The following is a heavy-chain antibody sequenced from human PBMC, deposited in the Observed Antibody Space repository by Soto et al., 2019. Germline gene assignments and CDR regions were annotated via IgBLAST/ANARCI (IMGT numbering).Heavy chain of an antibody. V-gene: IGHV3-66*01. CDR3: ARSRTGTTYGGMDV. D-gene: IGHD1-7*01. J-gene: IGHJ6*02. CDR2: IHSGGDT. CDR1: GFAASSNY. Sequence: EVQLVESGGALVQPGGSLRLSCAASGFAASSNYMTWVRQAPGKGLEWVSVIHSGGDTHYADSVRGRFTISRDNSKNTLYLEMNSLRAEDTAVYYCARSRTGTTYGGMDVWGQGTTVTVSS.